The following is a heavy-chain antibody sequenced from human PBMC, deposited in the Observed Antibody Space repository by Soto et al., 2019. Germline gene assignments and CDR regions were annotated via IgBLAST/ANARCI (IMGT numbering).Heavy chain of an antibody. D-gene: IGHD1-26*01. CDR2: ISSSSSTI. Sequence: EVPLVESGGGLVQPGGSLRLSCAASGFTFSSYSMNWVRQAPGKGLEWVSYISSSSSTIYYADSVKGRFTISRDNAKNSLYRQMNSLRDEEPAVYYCAREGGSLTWFAPWGQGTLVTVSS. V-gene: IGHV3-48*02. J-gene: IGHJ5*02. CDR3: AREGGSLTWFAP. CDR1: GFTFSSYS.